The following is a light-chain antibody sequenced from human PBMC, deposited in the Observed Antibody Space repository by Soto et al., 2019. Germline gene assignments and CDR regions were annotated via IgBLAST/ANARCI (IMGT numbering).Light chain of an antibody. V-gene: IGKV3-11*01. CDR3: QQRSNWSRT. CDR1: QSVGAD. J-gene: IGKJ1*01. Sequence: IVLTPSPATLSVSPGERATLSCRASQSVGADLAWYQRKPGQAPRLLIYGASSRAPGIPARFSGSGSGTDFTLTISSLEPEDFAVYYCQQRSNWSRTFGQGTKVDIK. CDR2: GAS.